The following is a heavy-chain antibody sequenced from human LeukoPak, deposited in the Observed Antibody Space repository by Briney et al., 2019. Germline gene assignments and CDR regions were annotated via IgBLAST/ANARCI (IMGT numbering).Heavy chain of an antibody. V-gene: IGHV3-23*01. CDR3: AKDHGAVAGNEYYFDY. CDR1: GFTFSSYG. CDR2: ISGSGGST. Sequence: PGGSLRLSCAASGFTFSSYGMSWVRQAPGKGLEWVSAISGSGGSTYYADPVKGRFTISRDNSKNTLYLQMNSLRAEDTAVYYCAKDHGAVAGNEYYFDYWGQGTLVTVSS. J-gene: IGHJ4*02. D-gene: IGHD6-19*01.